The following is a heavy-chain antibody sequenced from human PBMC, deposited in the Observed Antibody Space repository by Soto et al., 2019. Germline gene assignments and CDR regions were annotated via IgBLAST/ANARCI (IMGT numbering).Heavy chain of an antibody. V-gene: IGHV4-61*01. D-gene: IGHD6-19*01. CDR1: GACRNRGIQY. Sequence: SKNLALSCAVSGACRNRGIQYCSLIRQPPGKGLEWIGYIYHSGITNYNPSLKSRVTISADTSRNQFSLKLSSVTAADTAVSYCVRGWDVQAWGQGTLLT. CDR2: IYHSGIT. J-gene: IGHJ4*02. CDR3: VRGWDVQA.